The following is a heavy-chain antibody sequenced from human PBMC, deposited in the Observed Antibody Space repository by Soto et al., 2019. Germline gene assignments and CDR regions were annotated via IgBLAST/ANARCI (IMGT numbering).Heavy chain of an antibody. V-gene: IGHV1-69*12. CDR2: IIPIFGTA. J-gene: IGHJ5*02. CDR3: ARPTRYYYDSSGQSAWFDP. D-gene: IGHD3-22*01. CDR1: GGTFSSYA. Sequence: QVQLVQFGAEVKKPGSSVKVSCKASGGTFSSYAISWVRQAPGQGLEWMGGIIPIFGTANYAQKFQGRVTVTADDSTSTAYMELSSLRSEDTAVYYCARPTRYYYDSSGQSAWFDPWGQGTLVTVSS.